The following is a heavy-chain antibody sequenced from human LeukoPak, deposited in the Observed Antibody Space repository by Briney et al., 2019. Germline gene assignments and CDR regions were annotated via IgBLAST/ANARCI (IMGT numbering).Heavy chain of an antibody. CDR3: AKRYDSSGWIDY. CDR2: ISGSGGST. D-gene: IGHD3-22*01. V-gene: IGHV3-23*01. J-gene: IGHJ4*02. Sequence: GGSLRLSCAASGFTFSSYAMSWVRQAPGKGLEWVSGISGSGGSTYYADSVKGRFTISRDNSKNTLYLQMNSLRGEDTAVYYCAKRYDSSGWIDYWGQGTLVTVSS. CDR1: GFTFSSYA.